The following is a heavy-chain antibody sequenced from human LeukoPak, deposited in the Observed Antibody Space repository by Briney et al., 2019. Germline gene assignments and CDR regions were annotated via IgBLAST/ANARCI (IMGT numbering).Heavy chain of an antibody. CDR2: IWYDGSNK. CDR1: GFTFSSYG. V-gene: IGHV3-33*01. D-gene: IGHD3-16*02. Sequence: GGSLRLSCAASGFTFSSYGMHWVRQAPGKGLEWVAVIWYDGSNKYYADSVKGRLTISRDNSKNTLYLQMNSLRAEDTAVHYCARRYDYVWGSYRYYYYGMDVWGKGTTVTVSS. CDR3: ARRYDYVWGSYRYYYYGMDV. J-gene: IGHJ6*04.